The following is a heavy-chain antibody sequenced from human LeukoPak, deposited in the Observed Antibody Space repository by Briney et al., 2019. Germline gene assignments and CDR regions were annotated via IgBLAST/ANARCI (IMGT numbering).Heavy chain of an antibody. CDR3: AKGLGGSYPRSRVFDM. D-gene: IGHD3-16*01. V-gene: IGHV3-23*01. Sequence: ETLSLTCTVSGGAITGSTYYWGWVRQAPGKGLDWVSVIGASGSSTDYTDSVKGRFTISRDNSKNTLYLQMNSLRADDTAVYYCAKGLGGSYPRSRVFDMWGQGTMVTVSS. J-gene: IGHJ3*02. CDR2: IGASGSST. CDR1: GGAITGSTYY.